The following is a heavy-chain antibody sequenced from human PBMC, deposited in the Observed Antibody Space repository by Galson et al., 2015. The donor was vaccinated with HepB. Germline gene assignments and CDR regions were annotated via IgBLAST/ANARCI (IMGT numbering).Heavy chain of an antibody. CDR1: GFSFSKAW. CDR3: TTPLTYYDVVTGYTTRFDS. CDR2: IKSKVDGGTA. V-gene: IGHV3-15*01. D-gene: IGHD3-9*01. Sequence: SLRLSCAASGFSFSKAWMSWVRQAPGKGLEWVGHIKSKVDGGTADYAAPVKGRFTISSDDSKNTLYLQMDSLKTEDTAVYYCTTPLTYYDVVTGYTTRFDSWGQGALVIVSS. J-gene: IGHJ4*02.